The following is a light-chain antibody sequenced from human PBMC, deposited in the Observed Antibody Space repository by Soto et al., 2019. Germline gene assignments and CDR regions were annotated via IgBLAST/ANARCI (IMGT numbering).Light chain of an antibody. J-gene: IGKJ3*01. CDR1: QSISSW. V-gene: IGKV1-5*01. Sequence: DIQMTQSPSTLSASVGDRATITCRASQSISSWLAWYQRKPGKAPKLLIYDASSLESGVPSRFSGSGSGTEFTLTISSLQPDDSATYYCQQYNSEFIFGPGTKVDIK. CDR2: DAS. CDR3: QQYNSEFI.